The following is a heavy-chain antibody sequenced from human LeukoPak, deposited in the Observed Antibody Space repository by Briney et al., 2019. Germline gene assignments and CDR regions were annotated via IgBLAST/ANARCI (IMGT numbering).Heavy chain of an antibody. V-gene: IGHV3-74*01. D-gene: IGHD1-26*01. Sequence: GGSLRLSCAASGFTFSSYWMHWVRQAPGKGLVWVSRINTDGSSTSYADSVKGRFTISRDNAKNTLYLQMNSLRAEDTAVYYCARGSNSGSYYGSEYFQHWGQGTLVTVSS. CDR2: INTDGSST. CDR1: GFTFSSYW. CDR3: ARGSNSGSYYGSEYFQH. J-gene: IGHJ1*01.